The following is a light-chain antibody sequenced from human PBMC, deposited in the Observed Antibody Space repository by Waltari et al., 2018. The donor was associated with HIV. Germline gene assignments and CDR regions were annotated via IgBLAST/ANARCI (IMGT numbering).Light chain of an antibody. CDR1: RSSVGGYDY. CDR3: SSYTSSTTPYV. CDR2: EVS. Sequence: QSALTQPASVSGSPGQSITISSTGPRSSVGGYDYVSWYQQHPGKAPKRMIYEVSNRPSGVSNRFSGSKSGNTASLTISGLQAEDEADYYCSSYTSSTTPYVFGTGTKVTVL. J-gene: IGLJ1*01. V-gene: IGLV2-14*01.